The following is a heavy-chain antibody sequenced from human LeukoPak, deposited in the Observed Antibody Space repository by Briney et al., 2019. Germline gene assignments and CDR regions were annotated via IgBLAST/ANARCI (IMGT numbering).Heavy chain of an antibody. Sequence: ERSLRLSCAASGFTFSSYAMHWVRQAPGKGLEWVAVISYDGSNKYYADSVKGRFTISRDNSKNTLYLQMNSLRAEDTAVYYCTRYRDSSGYSSDYFDYWGQGTLVTVSS. CDR2: ISYDGSNK. J-gene: IGHJ4*02. V-gene: IGHV3-30*01. CDR1: GFTFSSYA. CDR3: TRYRDSSGYSSDYFDY. D-gene: IGHD3-22*01.